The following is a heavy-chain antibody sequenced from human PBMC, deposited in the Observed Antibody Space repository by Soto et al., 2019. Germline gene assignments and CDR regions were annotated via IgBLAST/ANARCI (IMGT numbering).Heavy chain of an antibody. V-gene: IGHV3-30*18. CDR2: ISYDGSNK. CDR1: GFTFSSYG. CDR3: AKDLGGDGYKTLGY. Sequence: GESLKISCAASGFTFSSYGMHWVRQAPGKGLEWVAVISYDGSNKYYADSVKGRFTISRDNSKNTLYLQMNSLRAEDTAVYYCAKDLGGDGYKTLGYWGQGTLVTVSS. J-gene: IGHJ4*02. D-gene: IGHD5-12*01.